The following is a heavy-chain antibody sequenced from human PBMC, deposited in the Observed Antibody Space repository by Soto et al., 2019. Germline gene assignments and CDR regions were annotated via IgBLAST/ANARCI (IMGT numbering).Heavy chain of an antibody. CDR2: ISGEGSST. CDR3: AKARLYNSPFDN. D-gene: IGHD3-16*01. J-gene: IGHJ4*02. CDR1: GFTFINYA. V-gene: IGHV3-23*01. Sequence: EVQLLESGGGLVQPGGSLRLSCATSGFTFINYAMAWVRQAPGKGLEWVSIISGEGSSTHYADFMKGRFIISRDSSTNTLYLQMGSLRAEDTAVYYCAKARLYNSPFDNWGQGTVVSVSS.